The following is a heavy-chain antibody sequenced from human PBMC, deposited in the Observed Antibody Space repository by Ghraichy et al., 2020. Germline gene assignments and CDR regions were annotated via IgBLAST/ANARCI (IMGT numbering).Heavy chain of an antibody. J-gene: IGHJ4*02. CDR2: INHSGST. V-gene: IGHV4-34*01. CDR1: GGSFSGYY. D-gene: IGHD3-3*01. CDR3: ARGRGGPSRYYDFWSGYNYYFDY. Sequence: SETLSLTCAVYGGSFSGYYWSWIRQPPGKGLEWIGEINHSGSTNYNPSLKSRVTISVDTSKNQFSLKLSSVTAADTAVYYCARGRGGPSRYYDFWSGYNYYFDYWGQGTLVTVSS.